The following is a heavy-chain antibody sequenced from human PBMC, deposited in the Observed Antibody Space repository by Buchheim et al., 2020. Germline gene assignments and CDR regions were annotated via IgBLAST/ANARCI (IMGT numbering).Heavy chain of an antibody. CDR3: ARDPRDRNYGDYFDY. CDR2: INSDGSAT. J-gene: IGHJ4*02. D-gene: IGHD4-17*01. V-gene: IGHV3-74*01. Sequence: EVQLVESGGGLVQPGGSLRLSCAGSGFTFSNYWMHWVRQAPGKGLVWVSRINSDGSATTYADSVRGRFTISRDNAKNTLDLRLNSLGAEDTAVYYCARDPRDRNYGDYFDYWGQGAL. CDR1: GFTFSNYW.